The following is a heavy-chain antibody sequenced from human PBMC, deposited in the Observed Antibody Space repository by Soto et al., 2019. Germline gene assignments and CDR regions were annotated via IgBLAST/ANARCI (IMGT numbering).Heavy chain of an antibody. CDR2: IHYDGSST. V-gene: IGHV3-64*01. Sequence: EVQLVESGGGLFQPGGSWGLSGAASGLTLSVYSMHWFGQAPGKGLEFVSAIHYDGSSTFYANSVKGRFTISRDTSKNTLYLQMGSLSAEDMAVYYCARISALGQAAFDLWGRGTMVTVSS. J-gene: IGHJ3*01. CDR1: GLTLSVYS. CDR3: ARISALGQAAFDL.